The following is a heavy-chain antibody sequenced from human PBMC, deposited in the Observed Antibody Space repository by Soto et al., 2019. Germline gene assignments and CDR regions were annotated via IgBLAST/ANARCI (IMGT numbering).Heavy chain of an antibody. CDR3: ARDRQSGWFDP. V-gene: IGHV3-30-3*01. CDR2: ISYDGSNK. CDR1: GFTFSSYA. J-gene: IGHJ5*02. Sequence: QTGGSLRLSCAASGFTFSSYAMHWVRQAPGKGLEWVAVISYDGSNKYYADSVKGRFTISRDNSKNTLYLQMNSLRAEDTAVYYCARDRQSGWFDPWGQGTLVTVSS.